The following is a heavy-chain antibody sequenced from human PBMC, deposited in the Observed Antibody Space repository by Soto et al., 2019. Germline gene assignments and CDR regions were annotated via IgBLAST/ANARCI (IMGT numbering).Heavy chain of an antibody. Sequence: QVQLQESGPGLVKPSQTLSLTCTVSGGSISSGGYYWSWIRQHPGKGLEWIGYIYYSGSTYYNPSLKSRVTISVDTSKNQFSLKLSPVTAADTAVYYCASGWCSGGSCKPPDGMDVWGQGTTVTVSS. CDR2: IYYSGST. V-gene: IGHV4-31*03. CDR1: GGSISSGGYY. D-gene: IGHD2-15*01. CDR3: ASGWCSGGSCKPPDGMDV. J-gene: IGHJ6*02.